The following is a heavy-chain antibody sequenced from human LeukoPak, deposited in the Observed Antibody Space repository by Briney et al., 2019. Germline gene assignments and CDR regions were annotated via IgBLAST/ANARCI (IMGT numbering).Heavy chain of an antibody. Sequence: SETLSLTCTVSGGSISSYYWSWIRQPPGKGLEWIGYIYYSGSTNYNPSLKSRVTISVDTSKNQFSLKLSSVTAADTAVYYCARRRIAAAVLGYWGQGTLVTVSS. V-gene: IGHV4-59*12. CDR3: ARRRIAAAVLGY. J-gene: IGHJ4*02. D-gene: IGHD6-13*01. CDR2: IYYSGST. CDR1: GGSISSYY.